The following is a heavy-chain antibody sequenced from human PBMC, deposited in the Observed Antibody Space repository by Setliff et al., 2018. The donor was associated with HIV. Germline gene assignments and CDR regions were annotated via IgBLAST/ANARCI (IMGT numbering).Heavy chain of an antibody. CDR1: GYIFTNYY. CDR3: ARVYCSTRSCVDEWYFDY. V-gene: IGHV1-46*01. J-gene: IGHJ4*02. Sequence: ASVKVSCKASGYIFTNYYLHWVRQAPGQGLEWMGVINPYGGAADFAQRFRDRLAMTTDTSTSTVFLELSSLRSEDTAIYYCARVYCSTRSCVDEWYFDYWGQGTLVTVSS. D-gene: IGHD2-2*01. CDR2: INPYGGAA.